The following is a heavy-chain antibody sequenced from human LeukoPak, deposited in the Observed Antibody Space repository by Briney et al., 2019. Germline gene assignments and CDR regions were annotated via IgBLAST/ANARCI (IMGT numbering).Heavy chain of an antibody. CDR1: GGTFSSYA. V-gene: IGHV1-69*06. CDR3: ATGGEIVVVPAAHDAFDI. Sequence: SVKVSCKASGGTFSSYAISWVRQAPGQGLEWMGGIIPIFGTANYAQKFQGRVTMTEDTSTDTAYMELSSLRSEDTAVYYCATGGEIVVVPAAHDAFDIWGQGTMVTVSS. CDR2: IIPIFGTA. J-gene: IGHJ3*02. D-gene: IGHD2-2*01.